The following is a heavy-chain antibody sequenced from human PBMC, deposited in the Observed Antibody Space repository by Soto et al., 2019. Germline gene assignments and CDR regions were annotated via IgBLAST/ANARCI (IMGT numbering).Heavy chain of an antibody. CDR1: GGTFSSYA. D-gene: IGHD3-10*01. CDR3: AREGYYGSGSYRVRSLYYFDY. Sequence: GASVKVSCKASGGTFSSYAISWVRQAPGQGLEWMGGIIPIFGTANYAQKFQGRVTITADESTSTAYMELSSLRSEDTAVYYCAREGYYGSGSYRVRSLYYFDYWGQGTLVTVSS. J-gene: IGHJ4*02. CDR2: IIPIFGTA. V-gene: IGHV1-69*13.